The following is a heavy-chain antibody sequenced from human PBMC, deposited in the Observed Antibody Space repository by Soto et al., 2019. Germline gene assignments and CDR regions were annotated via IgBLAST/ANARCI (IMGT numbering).Heavy chain of an antibody. CDR1: GGYVSGGSYC. J-gene: IGHJ4*02. CDR2: IFYSWST. Sequence: PSEALALTCTVSGGYVSGGSYCWSWIRQHPWNGLEWIVYIFYSWSTDYNPSLKSRVTISVDTSKNQFSLNLSSVTAADSAVYYCARALAARPTGDLYYFDYWCQGTLVTVPQ. D-gene: IGHD6-6*01. V-gene: IGHV4-31*03. CDR3: ARALAARPTGDLYYFDY.